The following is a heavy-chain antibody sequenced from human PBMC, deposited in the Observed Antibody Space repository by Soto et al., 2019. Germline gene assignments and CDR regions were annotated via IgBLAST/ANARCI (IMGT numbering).Heavy chain of an antibody. CDR3: ARDCGKWRQGWLLGPHDDY. D-gene: IGHD5-18*01. CDR2: ISYDGGEK. V-gene: IGHV3-30-3*01. Sequence: QVQLVESGGGVVQPGRSLRLSCAATGFTFGSYLMHWVRQAPGKGLEWVAVISYDGGEKYDADSVQGRFTISRDNSMDTQYLQMDSLRMDDPAVDYCARDCGKWRQGWLLGPHDDYWGQGTLVTVSA. CDR1: GFTFGSYL. J-gene: IGHJ4*02.